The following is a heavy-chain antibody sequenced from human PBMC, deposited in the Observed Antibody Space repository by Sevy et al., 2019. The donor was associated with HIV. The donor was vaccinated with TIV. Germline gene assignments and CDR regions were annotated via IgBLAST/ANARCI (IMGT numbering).Heavy chain of an antibody. V-gene: IGHV3-9*01. CDR1: GFPFNDHA. D-gene: IGHD2-21*01. J-gene: IGHJ6*02. Sequence: GGSLRLSCAASGFPFNDHAMHWVRQVPGKGLEWVSGVSWNSRNIGYADSVKGRFTISRDNANHFLYLEMNSLRPEDTAFYYCVKDMKRGGDGINCYPLYCYFYGLDVWGQGTTVTVSS. CDR2: VSWNSRNI. CDR3: VKDMKRGGDGINCYPLYCYFYGLDV.